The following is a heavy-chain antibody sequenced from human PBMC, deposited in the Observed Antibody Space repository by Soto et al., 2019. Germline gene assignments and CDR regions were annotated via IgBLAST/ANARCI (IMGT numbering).Heavy chain of an antibody. CDR2: INHSGST. J-gene: IGHJ4*02. V-gene: IGHV4-34*01. Sequence: QVQLQQWGAGLLKPSETLSLTCAVYGGSFSGYYWSWIRQPPGKGLEWIGEINHSGSTNYNPSLKSRVTISVDTSKNQFSLKLSSVTAADTAVYYCAARGYCTNGVCYRLFDYWGQGTLVTVSS. D-gene: IGHD2-8*01. CDR3: AARGYCTNGVCYRLFDY. CDR1: GGSFSGYY.